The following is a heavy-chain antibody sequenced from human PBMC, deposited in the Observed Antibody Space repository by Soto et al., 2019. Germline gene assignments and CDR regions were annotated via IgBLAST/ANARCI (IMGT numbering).Heavy chain of an antibody. J-gene: IGHJ4*02. Sequence: PGGSLRLSCAASGFTFSSYSMNWVRQAPGKGLEWVSSISSSSSYIYYADSVKGRFTISRDNAKNSLYLQMNSLRAEDTAVYYCARVGGMASYFDYWGRGTLVTVSS. CDR1: GFTFSSYS. CDR2: ISSSSSYI. D-gene: IGHD1-20*01. CDR3: ARVGGMASYFDY. V-gene: IGHV3-21*01.